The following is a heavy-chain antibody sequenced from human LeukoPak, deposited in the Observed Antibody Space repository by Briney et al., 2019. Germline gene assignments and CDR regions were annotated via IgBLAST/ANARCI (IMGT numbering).Heavy chain of an antibody. CDR3: ARGVSAAQIFYCDY. CDR2: IYHSGST. D-gene: IGHD6-13*01. CDR1: GGSISSGGYY. V-gene: IGHV4-30-2*01. Sequence: SQTLSLTCTVSGGSISSGGYYWSWIRQPPGKGLEWIGYIYHSGSTYYNPSLKSRVTISVDRSKNQFSLNLNSVTAADTAVYYCARGVSAAQIFYCDYWAQGTLVTVSP. J-gene: IGHJ4*02.